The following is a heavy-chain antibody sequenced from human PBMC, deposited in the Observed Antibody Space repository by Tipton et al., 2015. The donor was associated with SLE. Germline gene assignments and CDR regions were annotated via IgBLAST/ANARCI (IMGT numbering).Heavy chain of an antibody. CDR1: GFTFSSYA. CDR2: ISGSGGST. Sequence: GSLRLSCAASGFTFSSYAMSWVRQAPGKGLEWVSAISGSGGSTYYADSVKGRFTISRDNSKNTLYLQMNSLRAEDTAVYYCAKGISFGVVQNWFDPWGQGTLVTVSS. V-gene: IGHV3-23*01. J-gene: IGHJ5*02. CDR3: AKGISFGVVQNWFDP. D-gene: IGHD3-3*01.